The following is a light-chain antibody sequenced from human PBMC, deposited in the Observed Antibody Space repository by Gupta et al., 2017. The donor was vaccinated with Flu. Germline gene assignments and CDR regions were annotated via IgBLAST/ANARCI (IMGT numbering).Light chain of an antibody. Sequence: ATLSVSPGQRGTRSCRASHGIRSHIDWSQQKPSHAPRLLIYGASNWATGSTARFSGSGIGTELTLTISGRQVEAFAVSYCQQHKNWPPITFGGGTKVEIK. CDR3: QQHKNWPPIT. V-gene: IGKV3-15*01. J-gene: IGKJ4*01. CDR1: HGIRSH. CDR2: GAS.